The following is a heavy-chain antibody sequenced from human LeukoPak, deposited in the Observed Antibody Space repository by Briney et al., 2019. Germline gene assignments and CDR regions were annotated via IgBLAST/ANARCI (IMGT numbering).Heavy chain of an antibody. V-gene: IGHV4-61*02. CDR3: ARASYDILTGYYREPYFDY. D-gene: IGHD3-9*01. CDR2: IYTSEST. CDR1: GGSISSSNYY. Sequence: SETLSLTCSVSGGSISSSNYYWSWIRQPAGKGLEWIGRIYTSESTNYNPSLKSRVTISVDTSKNQFSLKLSSVTAADTAVYYCARASYDILTGYYREPYFDYWGQGTLVTVSS. J-gene: IGHJ4*02.